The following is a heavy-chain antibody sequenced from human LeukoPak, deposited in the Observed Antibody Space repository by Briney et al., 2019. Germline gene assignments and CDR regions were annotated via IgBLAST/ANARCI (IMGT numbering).Heavy chain of an antibody. D-gene: IGHD7-27*01. J-gene: IGHJ4*02. CDR1: GLTFSNAW. CDR2: IKRKTDAGTT. CDR3: TTGNWGPY. Sequence: GGSLRLSCAVSGLTFSNAWMNWVRQAPGKGLEWVGRIKRKTDAGTTDYAAPVKGRFTISRDDSKNTLYLQMNSLKTEDTAVYYCTTGNWGPYWGQGTLVTVSS. V-gene: IGHV3-15*07.